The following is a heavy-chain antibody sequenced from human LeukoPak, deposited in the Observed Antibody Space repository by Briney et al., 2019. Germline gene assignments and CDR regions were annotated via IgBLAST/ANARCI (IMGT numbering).Heavy chain of an antibody. CDR1: GYTFTGYY. CDR2: INPNSGGT. Sequence: ASVKVSCKASGYTFTGYYMHWVRQAPGQGLEWMGWINPNSGGTNYAQKFQGRVTMTRDTSISTAYMELSRLRSDDTAVYYCARDPPRYIAARRTDAFDIWGQGTMVTVSS. D-gene: IGHD6-6*01. CDR3: ARDPPRYIAARRTDAFDI. V-gene: IGHV1-2*02. J-gene: IGHJ3*02.